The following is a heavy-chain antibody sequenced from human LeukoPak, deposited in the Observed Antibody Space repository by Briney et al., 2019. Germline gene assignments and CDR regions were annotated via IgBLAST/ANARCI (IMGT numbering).Heavy chain of an antibody. J-gene: IGHJ3*02. D-gene: IGHD6-13*01. Sequence: GGSLRLSCAASGFTFSSYSMNWVRQAPGKGLEWVSYTTSSSTTIYYADSVKGRFTISRDNSKNTLYLQMNSLRAEDTAVYYCAKTGPRYSSSWLLDAFDIWGQGTMATVSS. V-gene: IGHV3-48*01. CDR1: GFTFSSYS. CDR3: AKTGPRYSSSWLLDAFDI. CDR2: TTSSSTTI.